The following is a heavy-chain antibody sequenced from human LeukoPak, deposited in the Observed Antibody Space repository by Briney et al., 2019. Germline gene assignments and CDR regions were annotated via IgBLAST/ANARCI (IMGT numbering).Heavy chain of an antibody. V-gene: IGHV1-18*01. D-gene: IGHD1-26*01. CDR2: ISAYNSNT. CDR1: GYTFTSYG. CDR3: ARVYSGSYRGAWDYFDY. Sequence: ASAKVSCKASGYTFTSYGISWVRQAPGQGLEWMGWISAYNSNTNYAQKLQGRVTMTTDTSTSTAYMELRSLRSDDTAVYYCARVYSGSYRGAWDYFDYWGQGTLVTVSS. J-gene: IGHJ4*02.